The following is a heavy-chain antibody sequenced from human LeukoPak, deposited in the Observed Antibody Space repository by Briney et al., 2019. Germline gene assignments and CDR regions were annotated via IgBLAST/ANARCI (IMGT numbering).Heavy chain of an antibody. J-gene: IGHJ4*02. D-gene: IGHD2-2*01. Sequence: GGSLRLSCAASGFTFSSYAMSWVRQAPGKGLEWVSAISGGGGSAYYADSVKGRFTISRDNSKNTLYLQMNSLRAENTAVYYCARETCSSTSCSTDYWGQGTLVTVSS. V-gene: IGHV3-23*01. CDR1: GFTFSSYA. CDR2: ISGGGGSA. CDR3: ARETCSSTSCSTDY.